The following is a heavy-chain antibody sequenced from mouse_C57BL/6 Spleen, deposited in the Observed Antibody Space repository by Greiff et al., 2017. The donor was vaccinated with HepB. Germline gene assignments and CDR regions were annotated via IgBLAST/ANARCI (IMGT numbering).Heavy chain of an antibody. Sequence: QVQLQQPGAELVKPGASVKLSCKASGYTFTSYWMQWVKQRPGQGLEWIGEIDPSDSYTNYNQKFKGKATLTVDTSSSTAYMQLSSLTSEDSAVYYCAREEITTVVATEGFAYWGQGTTLTVSS. CDR2: IDPSDSYT. CDR3: AREEITTVVATEGFAY. D-gene: IGHD1-1*01. J-gene: IGHJ2*01. V-gene: IGHV1-50*01. CDR1: GYTFTSYW.